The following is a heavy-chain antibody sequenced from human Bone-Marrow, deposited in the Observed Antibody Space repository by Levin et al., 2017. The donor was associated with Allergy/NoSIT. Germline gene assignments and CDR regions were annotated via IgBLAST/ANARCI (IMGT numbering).Heavy chain of an antibody. V-gene: IGHV3-21*01. J-gene: IGHJ6*02. CDR1: DFPFSTYG. D-gene: IGHD2-15*01. Sequence: AGGSLRLSCATSDFPFSTYGMAWVRQAPGKGLEWVASITSTSKYIHYADSVKGRFTISRDNANNSLSLQMNRLRGEDTAVYYCARAAGAAGRGGMDVWGQGTTVTVSS. CDR2: ITSTSKYI. CDR3: ARAAGAAGRGGMDV.